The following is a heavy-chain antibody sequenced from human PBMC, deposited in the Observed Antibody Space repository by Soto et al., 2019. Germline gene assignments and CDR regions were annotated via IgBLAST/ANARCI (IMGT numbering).Heavy chain of an antibody. Sequence: EVQLVESGGGLVNTGESLRLSCAASGFTFSAYSLNWVRQAPGKGLEWVSSISVRSSYIYYVDSVKGRFTTSRDDAKTLVNLQMIGLRAEDTAGYYCASDHPGDYDFCSNYVEPGYLQHWGQGTRVTVSS. CDR3: ASDHPGDYDFCSNYVEPGYLQH. CDR1: GFTFSAYS. J-gene: IGHJ1*01. CDR2: ISVRSSYI. V-gene: IGHV3-21*02. D-gene: IGHD3-3*01.